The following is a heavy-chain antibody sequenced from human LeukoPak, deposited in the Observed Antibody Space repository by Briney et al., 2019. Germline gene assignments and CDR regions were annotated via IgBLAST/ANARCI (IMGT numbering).Heavy chain of an antibody. CDR3: ARGTGYYYNYFAD. J-gene: IGHJ4*02. CDR1: GFTFSSSW. Sequence: PGGSLRLSCAASGFTFSSSWMHWVRQAPGKGLVWVSRINSDGSITNYADSVKGRFTISRDNAKNTRYLEMSRLRAEHTAVYYCARGTGYYYNYFADWGQASLVTASS. V-gene: IGHV3-74*01. D-gene: IGHD3/OR15-3a*01. CDR2: INSDGSIT.